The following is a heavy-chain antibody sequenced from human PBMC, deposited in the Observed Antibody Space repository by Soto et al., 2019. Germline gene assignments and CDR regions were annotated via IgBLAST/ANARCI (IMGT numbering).Heavy chain of an antibody. CDR1: GYTFTSYG. CDR3: ARVGESRDSSSLYFFY. D-gene: IGHD6-13*01. CDR2: ISAYNGNT. J-gene: IGHJ4*02. V-gene: IGHV1-18*01. Sequence: ASVKVSCKPSGYTFTSYGISWVRQAPGQGLEWMGWISAYNGNTNYAQKLQGRVTVTTGTSTGTAYMELRSLRSDDTAVYYCARVGESRDSSSLYFFYWGQGTLVTAPQ.